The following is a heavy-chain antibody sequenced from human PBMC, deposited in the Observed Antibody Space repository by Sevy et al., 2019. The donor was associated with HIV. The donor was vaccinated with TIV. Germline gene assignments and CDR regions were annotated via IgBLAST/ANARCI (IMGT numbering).Heavy chain of an antibody. CDR2: LNHSGST. V-gene: IGHV4-34*01. J-gene: IGHJ4*02. CDR3: ARGVGNSYGYDPDY. Sequence: KQSQTLSLTCAVYRGSFTGYYWSWIRQPPGKGLEWIGELNHSGSTTYNPSLKSRVTISVDTSKNQFSLRLTSVTAADTAVYYCARGVGNSYGYDPDYWGQGTLVTVSS. CDR1: RGSFTGYY. D-gene: IGHD5-18*01.